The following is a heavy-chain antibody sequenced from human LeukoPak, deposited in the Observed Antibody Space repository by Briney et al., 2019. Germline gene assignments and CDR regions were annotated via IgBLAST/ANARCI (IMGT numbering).Heavy chain of an antibody. CDR1: GFTFSSYG. J-gene: IGHJ4*02. V-gene: IGHV3-21*01. D-gene: IGHD4-17*01. CDR3: ARDVYGDDPYY. CDR2: ISSSSSYI. Sequence: GGSLRLSCAASGFTFSSYGMNWVRQAPGKGLEWVSSISSSSSYIYYADSVKGRFTISRDNAKNSLYLQMNSLRAEDTAAYYCARDVYGDDPYYLGQGTLVTVSS.